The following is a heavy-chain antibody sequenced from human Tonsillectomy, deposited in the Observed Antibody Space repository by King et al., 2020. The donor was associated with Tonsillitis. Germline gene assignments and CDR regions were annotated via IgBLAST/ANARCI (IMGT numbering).Heavy chain of an antibody. J-gene: IGHJ4*02. CDR2: ISRSSSYK. D-gene: IGHD5-12*01. V-gene: IGHV3-21*01. Sequence: VQLVESGGGLVKPGGSLRLSCGASGFTFSSFKMNWVCQAPGKGLEWVSSISRSSSYKYYADSVKGRFTISRDNAKNSLYLQMSSLRPEDTAVYYCARSGDEYDFWGQGTLVAVSS. CDR3: ARSGDEYDF. CDR1: GFTFSSFK.